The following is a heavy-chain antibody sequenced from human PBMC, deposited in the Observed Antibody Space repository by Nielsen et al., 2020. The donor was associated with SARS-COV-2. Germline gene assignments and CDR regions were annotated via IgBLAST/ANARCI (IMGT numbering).Heavy chain of an antibody. CDR1: GFTFSSYG. CDR2: ISYDGSNK. J-gene: IGHJ6*02. V-gene: IGHV3-30*18. CDR3: AKSGPYDFWSGYYLDYYYGMDV. D-gene: IGHD3-3*01. Sequence: GGSLRFSCAASGFTFSSYGMHWVRQAPGKGLEWVAVISYDGSNKYYADSVKGRFTISRDNSKNTLYLQMNSLRAEDTAVYYCAKSGPYDFWSGYYLDYYYGMDVWGQGTTVTVSS.